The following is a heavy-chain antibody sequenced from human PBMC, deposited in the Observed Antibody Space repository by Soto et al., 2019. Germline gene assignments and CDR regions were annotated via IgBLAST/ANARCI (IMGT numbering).Heavy chain of an antibody. V-gene: IGHV1-69*08. CDR3: ARDCGYSCAFDI. CDR2: IIPILGIA. D-gene: IGHD5-18*01. J-gene: IGHJ3*02. CDR1: GGTFSSYT. Sequence: QVQLVQSGAEVKKPGSSVKVSCKASGGTFSSYTISWVRQAPGQGLEWMGRIIPILGIANYAQKFQGRVTIXAXXSTSTAYMELSSLRSEDTAVYYCARDCGYSCAFDIWGQGTMVTVSS.